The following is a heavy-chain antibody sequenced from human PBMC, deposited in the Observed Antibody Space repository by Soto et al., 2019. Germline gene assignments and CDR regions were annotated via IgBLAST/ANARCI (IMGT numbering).Heavy chain of an antibody. J-gene: IGHJ6*02. CDR3: ARQSTVTTGGMDV. V-gene: IGHV5-51*01. Sequence: PGESLKISWKGSGYSFTSYWIGWVRQMPGKGLEWMGIIYPGDSDTRYSPSFQGQVTISADKSISTAYLQWSSLKASDTAMYYCARQSTVTTGGMDVWGQGTTVTVSS. CDR2: IYPGDSDT. CDR1: GYSFTSYW. D-gene: IGHD4-4*01.